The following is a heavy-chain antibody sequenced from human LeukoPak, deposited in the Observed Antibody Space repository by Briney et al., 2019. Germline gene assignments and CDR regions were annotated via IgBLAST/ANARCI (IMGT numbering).Heavy chain of an antibody. Sequence: ASVKVSCKASGYAFTGYYMHWVRQAPGQGLEWMGWINPNSGGTNSAQKFQGRVTMTRDTSISTAYTELSRLRSGDTAVYYCARGYYDSSDYEYFQHWGQGTLVTVSS. J-gene: IGHJ1*01. CDR2: INPNSGGT. CDR3: ARGYYDSSDYEYFQH. CDR1: GYAFTGYY. D-gene: IGHD3-22*01. V-gene: IGHV1-2*02.